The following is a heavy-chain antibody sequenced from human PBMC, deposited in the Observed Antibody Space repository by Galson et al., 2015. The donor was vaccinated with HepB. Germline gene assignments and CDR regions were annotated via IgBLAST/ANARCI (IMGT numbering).Heavy chain of an antibody. Sequence: LRLSCAASGFTFSSYGMHWVRQAPGKGLEWVAVISYDGSNKYYADSVKGRFTISRDNSKNTLYLQMNSLRAEDRAVYYCAKYLGYYDFWSGYDSWGQGTLVTVSS. CDR2: ISYDGSNK. CDR1: GFTFSSYG. D-gene: IGHD3-3*01. CDR3: AKYLGYYDFWSGYDS. J-gene: IGHJ4*02. V-gene: IGHV3-30*18.